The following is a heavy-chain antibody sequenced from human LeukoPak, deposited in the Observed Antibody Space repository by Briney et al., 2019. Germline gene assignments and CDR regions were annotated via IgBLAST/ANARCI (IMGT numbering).Heavy chain of an antibody. Sequence: AGGPLRLSCAASGFTFSSFWMYWVRQAPGKGLEWVANVKEDGTEKYYVDSVKGRFTISRDNSKNSLYLQMNSLRVEDTAVYYCARAFAGSRGYWGQGTLVTVSS. CDR1: GFTFSSFW. V-gene: IGHV3-7*04. J-gene: IGHJ4*02. D-gene: IGHD3-3*01. CDR2: VKEDGTEK. CDR3: ARAFAGSRGY.